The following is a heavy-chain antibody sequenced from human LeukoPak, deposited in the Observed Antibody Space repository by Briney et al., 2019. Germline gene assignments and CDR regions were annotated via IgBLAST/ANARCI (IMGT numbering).Heavy chain of an antibody. CDR2: INGNGGSA. CDR3: ARSIYGVYSFGPPFDY. J-gene: IGHJ4*02. Sequence: PGGSLRLSCAASGFTFDDYGMSWVRQAPGKGLEWVSGINGNGGSAGYADSLKGRFTISRDNAKNSLHLQMNSLRVEDTALYYCARSIYGVYSFGPPFDYWGQGTLVTVSS. CDR1: GFTFDDYG. V-gene: IGHV3-20*04. D-gene: IGHD5-18*01.